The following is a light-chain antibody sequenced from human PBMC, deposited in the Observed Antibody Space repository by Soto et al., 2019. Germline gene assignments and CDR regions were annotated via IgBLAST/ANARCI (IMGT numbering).Light chain of an antibody. CDR1: QSIAGY. CDR2: DTS. J-gene: IGKJ5*01. V-gene: IGKV3-11*01. CDR3: QQRSNWPPIT. Sequence: EIVLTQSPATLSLSPGERATLSCRASQSIAGYLAWYQKTPGQAPRLLIYDTSNRVTGVPARFSGSGSGTDFTLSISSLEPEDFAVYYCQQRSNWPPITFGQGTRLEIK.